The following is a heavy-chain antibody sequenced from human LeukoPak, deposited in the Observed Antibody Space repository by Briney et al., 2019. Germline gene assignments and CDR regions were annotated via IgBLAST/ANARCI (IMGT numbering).Heavy chain of an antibody. CDR1: GFTFSSYS. J-gene: IGHJ4*02. CDR3: ARGGELFDY. D-gene: IGHD1-7*01. Sequence: GGSLRLSCGASGFTFSSYSMNWARQAPGKGLEWVSYISDRSNTIYYADSVKGRFTISRDNAKNSLYLQMNSLRAEDTAIYYCARGGELFDYWGQGTLVTVSS. CDR2: ISDRSNTI. V-gene: IGHV3-48*01.